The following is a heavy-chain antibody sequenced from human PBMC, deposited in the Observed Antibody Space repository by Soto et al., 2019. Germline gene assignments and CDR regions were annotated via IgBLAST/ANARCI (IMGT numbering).Heavy chain of an antibody. D-gene: IGHD2-8*02. V-gene: IGHV5-51*01. J-gene: IGHJ4*02. CDR1: GNRFTSNW. CDR3: ARHLTGGPDC. CDR2: IYPDDSDT. Sequence: PGESLKISCKVSGNRFTSNWIGWVRQMPGKGLEWMGIIYPDDSDTRYSPSFQGQVTISADKSTSTAYLQWSSLKASDTAMYYCARHLTGGPDCWGQGTLVTVSS.